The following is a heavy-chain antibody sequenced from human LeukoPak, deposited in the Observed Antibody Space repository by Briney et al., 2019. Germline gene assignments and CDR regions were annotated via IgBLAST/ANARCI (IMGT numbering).Heavy chain of an antibody. Sequence: SVKVSCKASGGTFSSYAISWVRQDPGQGLEWMGGIIPIFGTANYAQKFQGRVTSTTDESTSTAYMALSSLRSEATAAYYCARSPSQYYDFWSGYQQWDYWGQGTLVTASS. V-gene: IGHV1-69*05. CDR1: GGTFSSYA. J-gene: IGHJ4*02. CDR2: IIPIFGTA. D-gene: IGHD3-3*01. CDR3: ARSPSQYYDFWSGYQQWDY.